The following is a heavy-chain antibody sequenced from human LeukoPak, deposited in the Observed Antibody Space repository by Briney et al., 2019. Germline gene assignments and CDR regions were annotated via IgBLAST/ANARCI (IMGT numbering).Heavy chain of an antibody. CDR2: IRSKAYGGTT. Sequence: TGGSLRLSCAASGFTFSNYWMSWVRQAPGKGLEWVGFIRSKAYGGTTEYAASVKGRFTISRDDSKSIAYLQMNSLKTEDTAVYYCTRGIVGATTGNDYWGQGTLVTVSS. CDR1: GFTFSNYW. J-gene: IGHJ4*02. CDR3: TRGIVGATTGNDY. D-gene: IGHD1-26*01. V-gene: IGHV3-49*04.